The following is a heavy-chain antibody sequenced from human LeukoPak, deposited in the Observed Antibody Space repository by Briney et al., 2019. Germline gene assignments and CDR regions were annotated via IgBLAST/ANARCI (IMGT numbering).Heavy chain of an antibody. J-gene: IGHJ4*02. CDR3: ARVVRCSGGSCYYYFDY. V-gene: IGHV4-30-4*08. CDR1: GGSISSGDYY. D-gene: IGHD2-15*01. Sequence: PSETLSLTCTVSGGSISSGDYYWSWIRQPPGKGLEWIGYIYYSGSTYYNPSLKSRVTISVDTSKNQFSLKLSSVTAADTAVYYCARVVRCSGGSCYYYFDYWGQGTLVTVSS. CDR2: IYYSGST.